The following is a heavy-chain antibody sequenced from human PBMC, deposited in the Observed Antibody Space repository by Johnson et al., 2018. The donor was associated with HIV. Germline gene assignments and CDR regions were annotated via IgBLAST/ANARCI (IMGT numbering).Heavy chain of an antibody. V-gene: IGHV3-30*03. D-gene: IGHD6-13*01. CDR3: ARDGVYSSPHDAFDI. J-gene: IGHJ3*02. CDR1: GFTFTNYA. Sequence: QVQLVESGGGVVQPGRSLRLSCAASGFTFTNYAMHWVRQAPGKGLEWVAVISYDGTNKYYADSVKGRFTISRDSSKNTLFLQMDSLRAADSAVYYCARDGVYSSPHDAFDIWGQGTMVTVSS. CDR2: ISYDGTNK.